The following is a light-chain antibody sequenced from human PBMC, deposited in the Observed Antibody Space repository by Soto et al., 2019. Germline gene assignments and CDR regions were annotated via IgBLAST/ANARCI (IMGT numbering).Light chain of an antibody. CDR3: QQRSNWPSIT. J-gene: IGKJ5*01. V-gene: IGKV3-11*01. CDR1: QSVRSN. Sequence: ETVMTQSPATLPLSPGDRATLSCRASQSVRSNLAWYQQKPGQAPRLLXSDASNRATGIPVRFSGSGSGTDFTLTISSLEAEDSAVYYCQQRSNWPSITFGQGTRLEIK. CDR2: DAS.